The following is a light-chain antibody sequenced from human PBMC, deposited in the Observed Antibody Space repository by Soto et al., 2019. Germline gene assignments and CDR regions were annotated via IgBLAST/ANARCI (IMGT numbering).Light chain of an antibody. CDR3: SSYAGSNVV. CDR1: SNDVGGYNY. CDR2: EVT. J-gene: IGLJ2*01. Sequence: QSALTQPPSASGSPGQSVTISCTGTSNDVGGYNYVSWYQHHPGKAPKLIIYEVTKRPSGVPDHFSGSKSGNTASLTVSGXXXXXXADYYCSSYAGSNVVFGGGTKLTVL. V-gene: IGLV2-8*01.